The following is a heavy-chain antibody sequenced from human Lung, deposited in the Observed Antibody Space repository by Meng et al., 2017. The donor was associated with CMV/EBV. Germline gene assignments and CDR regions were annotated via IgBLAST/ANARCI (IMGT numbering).Heavy chain of an antibody. V-gene: IGHV1-8*01. D-gene: IGHD6-13*01. Sequence: ASXXVSXKASGYTFTSYDINWVLQATGQGLEWMGWMNPNSGNTGYAQKFQGRVTMTRNTSLSTAYMALSSLRSEDTAVYYCARNPYSSPGPPSPHVHYYYYSMDVWGQGTTVTVSS. CDR3: ARNPYSSPGPPSPHVHYYYYSMDV. J-gene: IGHJ6*02. CDR1: GYTFTSYD. CDR2: MNPNSGNT.